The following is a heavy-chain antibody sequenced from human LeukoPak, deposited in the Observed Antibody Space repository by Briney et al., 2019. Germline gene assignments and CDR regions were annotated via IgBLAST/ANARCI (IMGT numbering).Heavy chain of an antibody. CDR1: EFTFSSFA. Sequence: GGSLRLSRAASEFTFSSFAMSWVRQPPGKGLEWVSTISSSGGSTFYAESVKGRFTISRDNNENTLYLQMNSLRVGDTAVYYCARVSFGYYYALMDVWGKGTTVTISS. CDR3: ARVSFGYYYALMDV. V-gene: IGHV3-23*01. CDR2: ISSSGGST. J-gene: IGHJ6*04. D-gene: IGHD3-10*01.